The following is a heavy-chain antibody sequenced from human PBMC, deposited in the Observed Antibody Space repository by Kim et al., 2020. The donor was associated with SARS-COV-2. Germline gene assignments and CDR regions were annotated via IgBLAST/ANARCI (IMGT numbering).Heavy chain of an antibody. V-gene: IGHV1-3*01. D-gene: IGHD6-13*01. J-gene: IGHJ6*02. CDR1: GYTFTSYA. Sequence: ASVKVSCNASGYTFTSYAMHWVRQAPGQRLEWMGWINAGNGNTKYSQKFQGRVTITRDTSASTAYMELSSLRSEDTAVYYCARPIAASDPYYYYYYGMDVWGQGTTVTVSS. CDR3: ARPIAASDPYYYYYYGMDV. CDR2: INAGNGNT.